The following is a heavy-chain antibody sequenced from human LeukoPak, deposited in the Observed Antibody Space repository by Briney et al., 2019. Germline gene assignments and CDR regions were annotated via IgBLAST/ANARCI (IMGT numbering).Heavy chain of an antibody. CDR3: ARDLGQYYDTSDNWFDP. D-gene: IGHD3-22*01. J-gene: IGHJ5*02. Sequence: GGSLGLSCAASGFTFSSYWMSWVRQAPGKGLEWVANIKQDGSEKYYVDSVKGRFTISRDNAKNSLYLQMNSLRAEDTAVYYCARDLGQYYDTSDNWFDPWGQGTLVTVSS. CDR1: GFTFSSYW. V-gene: IGHV3-7*01. CDR2: IKQDGSEK.